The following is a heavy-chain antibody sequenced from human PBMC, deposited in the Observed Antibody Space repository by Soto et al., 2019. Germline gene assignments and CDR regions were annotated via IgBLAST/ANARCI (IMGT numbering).Heavy chain of an antibody. CDR2: INSDGSST. D-gene: IGHD3-3*01. V-gene: IGHV3-74*01. CDR3: ARVLMGDDYDFWSGYPDAFDI. CDR1: GFTFSSYW. Sequence: EVQLVESGGGLVQPGGSLRLSCAASGFTFSSYWMHWVRQAPGKGLVWVSRINSDGSSTSYADSVKGRFTISRDNAKYTLYLQMNSLRAEDTAVYYCARVLMGDDYDFWSGYPDAFDIWGQGTMVTVSS. J-gene: IGHJ3*02.